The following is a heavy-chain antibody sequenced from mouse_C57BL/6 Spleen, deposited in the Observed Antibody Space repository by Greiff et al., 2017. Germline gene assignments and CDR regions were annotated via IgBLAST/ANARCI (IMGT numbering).Heavy chain of an antibody. CDR1: GYSITSGYY. J-gene: IGHJ2*01. V-gene: IGHV3-6*01. D-gene: IGHD4-1*01. CDR3: AREGAGTLFDY. CDR2: ISYDGSN. Sequence: VQLQESGPGLVKPSQSLSLTCSVTGYSITSGYYWNWIRQFPGNKLEWMGYISYDGSNNYNPSLKNRISITRDTSKNQFFLKLNSVTTEDTATYYCAREGAGTLFDYWGQGTTLTVSS.